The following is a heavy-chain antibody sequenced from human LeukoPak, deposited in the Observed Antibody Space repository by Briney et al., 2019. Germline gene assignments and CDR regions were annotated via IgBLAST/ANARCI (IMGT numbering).Heavy chain of an antibody. V-gene: IGHV4-59*01. CDR2: MYNSGST. D-gene: IGHD4-17*01. CDR3: ARGIESYGDYGY. Sequence: KPSATLSLTCTVSGGSISGSYCSGIRQPPGKGLEWIAYMYNSGSTNYNPSLKSRVTISIDTSKNQFSLKLSSLTAADTAIYYCARGIESYGDYGYWGQGILVTVSS. J-gene: IGHJ4*02. CDR1: GGSISGSY.